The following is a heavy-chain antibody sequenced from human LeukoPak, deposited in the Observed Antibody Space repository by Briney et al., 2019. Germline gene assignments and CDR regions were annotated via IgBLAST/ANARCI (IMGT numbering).Heavy chain of an antibody. V-gene: IGHV3-7*01. D-gene: IGHD5-18*01. J-gene: IGHJ6*02. CDR3: ARDAYTAMVVQYYYGMDV. CDR1: GFTFSSYW. CDR2: IKQDGSEK. Sequence: PGGSLRLSCAASGFTFSSYWMSWVRQAPGKGLEWVANIKQDGSEKYYVDSVKGRYTISRDNAKNSLYLQMNSLRAEDTAVYYCARDAYTAMVVQYYYGMDVWGQGTTATVSS.